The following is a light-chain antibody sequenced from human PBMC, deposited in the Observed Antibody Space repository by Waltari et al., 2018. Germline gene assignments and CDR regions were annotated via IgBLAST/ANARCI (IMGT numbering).Light chain of an antibody. CDR1: QNVVNSANNKIS. CDR3: QQYYRVPFT. CDR2: WAS. J-gene: IGKJ3*01. Sequence: DIVMTQSPDSLTVSLGEMATINCKSSQNVVNSANNKISLAWYQQKPGKSPQLLIYWASNRESGVPDRFSGSGSATDFTLTISSLQAEDVAVYYCQQYYRVPFTFGPGTRVEIK. V-gene: IGKV4-1*01.